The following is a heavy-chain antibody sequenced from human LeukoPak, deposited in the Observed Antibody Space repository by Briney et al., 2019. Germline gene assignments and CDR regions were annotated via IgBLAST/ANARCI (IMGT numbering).Heavy chain of an antibody. J-gene: IGHJ5*02. V-gene: IGHV3-21*01. CDR2: ISSSSSYI. CDR3: ARALTSSQKRWFDP. CDR1: GFTFGSYS. Sequence: GGSLRLSCAASGFTFGSYSMNWVRQAPGKGLEWVSSISSSSSYIYYADSVKGRFTISRDNAKNSLYLQMNSLRAEDTAVYYCARALTSSQKRWFDPWGQGTLVTVSS.